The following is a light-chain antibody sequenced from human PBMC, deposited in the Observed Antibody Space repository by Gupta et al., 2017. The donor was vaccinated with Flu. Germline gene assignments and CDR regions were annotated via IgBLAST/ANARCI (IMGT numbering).Light chain of an antibody. Sequence: SPAHMSVSKGERVTRSCRDSESVSIILGWYQRKADQPPRLIIYAASNRADGATGRFSGSGCTKDFTLTSSDREYEDSAFYDQQHDRPSNLFGQGTKLDIK. CDR1: ESVSII. J-gene: IGKJ2*01. CDR2: AAS. CDR3: QHDRPSNL. V-gene: IGKV3D-15*01.